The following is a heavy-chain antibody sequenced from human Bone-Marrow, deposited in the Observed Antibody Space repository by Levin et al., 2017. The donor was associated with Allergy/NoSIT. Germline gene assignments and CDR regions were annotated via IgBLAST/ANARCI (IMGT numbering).Heavy chain of an antibody. V-gene: IGHV3-23*01. D-gene: IGHD4-17*01. CDR1: GFTFSKHA. Sequence: GESLKISCAASGFTFSKHAMTWVRQAPGKGLEWVSAMSGSGLSTYYADSVKGRFTISRDNSKNTLYLQMNSLRAEDTAVYYCAKRAFDYGDYNYWFDAWGQGTLVTVSS. J-gene: IGHJ5*02. CDR3: AKRAFDYGDYNYWFDA. CDR2: MSGSGLST.